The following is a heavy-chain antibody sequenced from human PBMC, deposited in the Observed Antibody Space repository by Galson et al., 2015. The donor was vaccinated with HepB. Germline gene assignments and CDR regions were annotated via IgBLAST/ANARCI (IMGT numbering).Heavy chain of an antibody. CDR1: GYTFTSYG. CDR3: ARGTPDYYGSGSPDAFDI. V-gene: IGHV1-18*01. J-gene: IGHJ3*02. D-gene: IGHD3-10*01. Sequence: SVKVSCKASGYTFTSYGISWVRQAPGQGLEWMGWISAYNGNTNYAQELQGRVTMTTDTSTSTAYMELRSLRSDDTAVYYCARGTPDYYGSGSPDAFDIWGQGTMVTVSS. CDR2: ISAYNGNT.